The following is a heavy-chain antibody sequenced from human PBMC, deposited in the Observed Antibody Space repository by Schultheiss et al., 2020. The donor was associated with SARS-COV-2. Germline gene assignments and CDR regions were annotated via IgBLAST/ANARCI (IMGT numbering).Heavy chain of an antibody. J-gene: IGHJ4*03. CDR2: ISSSSSYI. CDR3: AREIQLTKGFDY. V-gene: IGHV3-21*01. Sequence: GGSLRLSCAASGFTFSSYEMNWVRQAPGKGLEWVSSISSSSSYIYYADSVKGRFTISRDNAKNSLYVQMNSLRAEDTAVYYCAREIQLTKGFDYWGQGTTVTVSS. D-gene: IGHD5-18*01. CDR1: GFTFSSYE.